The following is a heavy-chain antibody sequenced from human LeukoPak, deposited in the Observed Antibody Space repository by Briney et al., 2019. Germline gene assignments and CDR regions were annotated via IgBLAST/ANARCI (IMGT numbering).Heavy chain of an antibody. V-gene: IGHV3-23*01. D-gene: IGHD3-22*01. CDR3: AKVGYYDSSGYYWGDYYYGMDV. CDR1: GFTFSSYA. J-gene: IGHJ6*02. Sequence: GGSLRLSCAASGFTFSSYAMSWVRQAPGKGLEWVSAISGSGGSTYYADSVKGRFIISRDNSKNTLYLQMNSLRAEDTAVYYCAKVGYYDSSGYYWGDYYYGMDVWGQGTTVTVSS. CDR2: ISGSGGST.